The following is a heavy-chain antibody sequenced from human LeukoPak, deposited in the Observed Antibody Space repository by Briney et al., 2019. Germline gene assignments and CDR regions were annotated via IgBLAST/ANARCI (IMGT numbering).Heavy chain of an antibody. V-gene: IGHV3-23*01. CDR1: GFTFSSYA. J-gene: IGHJ4*02. CDR3: AKEGCSGGSCYPNY. D-gene: IGHD2-15*01. CDR2: ISGSGGST. Sequence: GGSLRLSCAASGFTFSSYAMSWVRQAPGKELEWVSAISGSGGSTYYADSVKGRFTISRDNSKNTLYLQMNSLRAEDTAVYYCAKEGCSGGSCYPNYWGQGTLVTVSS.